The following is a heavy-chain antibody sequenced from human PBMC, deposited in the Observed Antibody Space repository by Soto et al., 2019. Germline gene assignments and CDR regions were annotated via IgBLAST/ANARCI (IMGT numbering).Heavy chain of an antibody. J-gene: IGHJ6*02. D-gene: IGHD6-13*01. CDR2: IIPIFGTA. CDR3: ARRIAAAGTFYYYGMDV. Sequence: QVQLVQSGAEVKKPGSSVKVSCKASGGTFSSYAISWVRQAPGQGLEWMGGIIPIFGTANYAQKFQGRVTITADKSTSTAYMELSNLRSEDTAVYYCARRIAAAGTFYYYGMDVWGQGTTVTVSS. V-gene: IGHV1-69*06. CDR1: GGTFSSYA.